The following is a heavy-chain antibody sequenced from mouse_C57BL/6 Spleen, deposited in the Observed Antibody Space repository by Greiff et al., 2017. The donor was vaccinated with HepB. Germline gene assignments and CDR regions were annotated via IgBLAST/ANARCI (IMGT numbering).Heavy chain of an antibody. J-gene: IGHJ2*01. D-gene: IGHD1-1*01. CDR1: GFTFSSHA. Sequence: LVESGEGLAKLGGSLKLSCAAPGFTFSSHAMSWVRQTPEQRLEWVAYISSGGDYIYYADTVKGRFTISRDNARNTLYLQMSSLKSENTAMYYCTRGITTGYVDYWSQGTTLTDSS. CDR3: TRGITTGYVDY. V-gene: IGHV5-9-1*02. CDR2: ISSGGDYI.